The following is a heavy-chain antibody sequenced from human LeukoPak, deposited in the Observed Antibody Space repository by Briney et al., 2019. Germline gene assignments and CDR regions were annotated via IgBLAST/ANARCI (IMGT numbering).Heavy chain of an antibody. V-gene: IGHV3-49*03. J-gene: IGHJ4*02. CDR2: IRGKAYGGTT. D-gene: IGHD6-13*01. Sequence: GGSLRLSCTASGFTFGDYVMSWFRQAPGKGLEWVGFIRGKAYGGTTEYAASVKGIFTISRDDPQSVAYLQMNSLKTEDTAVYYCASGYLSSWYSAQIDYWGQGTLVTVSS. CDR3: ASGYLSSWYSAQIDY. CDR1: GFTFGDYV.